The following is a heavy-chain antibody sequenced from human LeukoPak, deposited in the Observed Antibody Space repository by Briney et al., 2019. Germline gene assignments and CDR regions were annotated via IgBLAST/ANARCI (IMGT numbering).Heavy chain of an antibody. CDR2: IDAGGGDT. Sequence: PGGSLRLSCAASVFSLSSYAMTWVRQAPGKGLGWVSSIDAGGGDTYHSDSVKGRFTISRDNSMKTLYLQMNSLRADDTAVYYCGRPTKYWLVRGNGVDVWGQGTTVTASS. D-gene: IGHD6-19*01. J-gene: IGHJ6*02. CDR3: GRPTKYWLVRGNGVDV. CDR1: VFSLSSYA. V-gene: IGHV3-23*01.